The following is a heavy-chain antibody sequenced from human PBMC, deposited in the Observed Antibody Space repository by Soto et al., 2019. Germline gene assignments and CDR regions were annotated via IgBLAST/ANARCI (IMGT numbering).Heavy chain of an antibody. J-gene: IGHJ3*02. CDR3: ARFFRDAFDI. CDR2: IYYSGST. CDR1: VGSTRSVGSS. Sequence: QVQLQESGPGLVKPSQTLSLTAPFPVGSTRSVGSSGGGSRQPQGKGLEWIGYIYYSGSTYYNPSLKSRVTISVDTSKNQFSLKLSSVTAADTAVYYCARFFRDAFDIWGQGTMVTVSS. D-gene: IGHD3-10*01. V-gene: IGHV4-31*03.